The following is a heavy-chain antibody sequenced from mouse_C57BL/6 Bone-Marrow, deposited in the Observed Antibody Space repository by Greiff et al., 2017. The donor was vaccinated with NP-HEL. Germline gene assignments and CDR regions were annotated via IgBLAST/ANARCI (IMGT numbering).Heavy chain of an antibody. J-gene: IGHJ4*01. V-gene: IGHV1-80*01. CDR3: AKTAQATDAMDY. CDR1: GYAFSSYW. Sequence: VQLQQSGAELVKPGASVKISCKASGYAFSSYWMNWVKQRPGKGLEWIGQIYPGDGDTNYNGKFKGKATLTADKSSSTAYMQLSSLTSEDSAVYICAKTAQATDAMDYWGQGTSVTVSS. CDR2: IYPGDGDT. D-gene: IGHD3-2*02.